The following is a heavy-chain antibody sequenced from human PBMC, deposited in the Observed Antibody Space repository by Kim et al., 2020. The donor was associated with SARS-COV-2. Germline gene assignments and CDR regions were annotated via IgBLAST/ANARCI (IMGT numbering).Heavy chain of an antibody. V-gene: IGHV4-31*01. Sequence: NPSLKTQVPISVNTSKNQFSLKVSAGTAADTAVYYCARGRVTVVISALDYWGQGTLVTVSS. D-gene: IGHD2-15*01. J-gene: IGHJ4*02. CDR3: ARGRVTVVISALDY.